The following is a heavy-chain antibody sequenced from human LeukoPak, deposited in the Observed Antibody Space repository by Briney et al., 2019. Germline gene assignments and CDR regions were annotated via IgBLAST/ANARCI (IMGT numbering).Heavy chain of an antibody. Sequence: SGTLSLTCAVSGGSISSNNWWGWVRQPPGKGLEWIGEIYHSGSPNYNPSLKSRVTISVDTSKNQFSLKLSSVTAADTAVYYCARDGGKLWPLYYYYGMDVWGQGTTVTVSS. CDR3: ARDGGKLWPLYYYYGMDV. V-gene: IGHV4-4*02. J-gene: IGHJ6*02. CDR1: GGSISSNNW. D-gene: IGHD5-18*01. CDR2: IYHSGSP.